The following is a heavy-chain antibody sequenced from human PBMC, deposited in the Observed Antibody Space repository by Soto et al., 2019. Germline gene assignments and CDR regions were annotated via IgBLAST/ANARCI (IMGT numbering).Heavy chain of an antibody. V-gene: IGHV1-58*01. D-gene: IGHD2-8*01. CDR1: GFTFTSSA. CDR3: AAGSYCTNGVCQVYYYYGMDV. J-gene: IGHJ6*02. CDR2: IVVGSGNT. Sequence: ASVKVSCKASGFTFTSSAVQWVRQARGQRLEWIGWIVVGSGNTNYAQKSQERVTITRDMSTSTAYMELSSLRSEDTAVYYCAAGSYCTNGVCQVYYYYGMDVWGQGTTVTVSS.